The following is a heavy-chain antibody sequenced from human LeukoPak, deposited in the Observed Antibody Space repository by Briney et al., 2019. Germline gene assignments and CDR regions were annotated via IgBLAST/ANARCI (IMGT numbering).Heavy chain of an antibody. Sequence: GSLRLSCAASGFTFTSYSMNWVRQAPGKGLEWVSYISSSGSTIYYADSVKGRFTISRDNAKNSLYLQMNSLRAEDTAVYYCAELGITMIGGVWGKGTTVTISS. D-gene: IGHD3-10*02. CDR1: GFTFTSYS. CDR3: AELGITMIGGV. V-gene: IGHV3-48*04. CDR2: ISSSGSTI. J-gene: IGHJ6*04.